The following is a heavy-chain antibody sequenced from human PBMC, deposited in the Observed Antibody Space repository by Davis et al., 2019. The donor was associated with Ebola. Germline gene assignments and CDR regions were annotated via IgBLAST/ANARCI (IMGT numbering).Heavy chain of an antibody. CDR2: VSRAGYT. Sequence: MPSETLSLTCAVYGESFSDYFWSWVRQPPGKGLEWIGEVSRAGYTNYNPSLESRVTISLDTSTNQFSLTINSVTSADTGVYYCARTSLTSVSDAGLGYNYFDPWGRGTLVTVSS. CDR3: ARTSLTSVSDAGLGYNYFDP. J-gene: IGHJ5*02. CDR1: GESFSDYF. D-gene: IGHD4-17*01. V-gene: IGHV4-34*01.